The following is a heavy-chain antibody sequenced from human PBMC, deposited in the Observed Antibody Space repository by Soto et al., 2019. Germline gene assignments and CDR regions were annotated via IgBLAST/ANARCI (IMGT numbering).Heavy chain of an antibody. J-gene: IGHJ4*02. V-gene: IGHV4-31*03. CDR1: GVVLGSDAYY. D-gene: IGHD1-1*01. Sequence: SETLSLTCTVSGVVLGSDAYYWSWIRQHPGKGLEWIGNIYHTGSTYYNPSLKSRVVISLDTSKNQFSLRLYSVTAADTAVYYCVRGPYNYNSRYFDYWGQGTLVTVSS. CDR3: VRGPYNYNSRYFDY. CDR2: IYHTGST.